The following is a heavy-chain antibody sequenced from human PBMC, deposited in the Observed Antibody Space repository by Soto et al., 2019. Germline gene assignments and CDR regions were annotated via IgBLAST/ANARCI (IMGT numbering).Heavy chain of an antibody. D-gene: IGHD4-17*01. V-gene: IGHV1-8*01. CDR1: GYTFTSHD. CDR2: MNPNSGNT. CDR3: ARWDYGYYARFDY. Sequence: QVQLVQSGAEVKKSGASVKVSRKASGYTFTSHDINWVRQATGQGLEWMGWMNPNSGNTGYAQKFQGRAPXTXNXXISTAYMELSSLRSEDTAVYYCARWDYGYYARFDYWGQGTLVTVSS. J-gene: IGHJ4*02.